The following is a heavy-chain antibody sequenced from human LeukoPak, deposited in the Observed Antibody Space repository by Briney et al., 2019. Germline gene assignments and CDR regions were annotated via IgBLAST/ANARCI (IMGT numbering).Heavy chain of an antibody. CDR1: GGSISSYY. CDR2: IYYSGST. D-gene: IGHD3-22*01. Sequence: SETLSLTCTVSGGSISSYYWSWIRQPPGKGLEWIGYIYYSGSTNYNPSLKSRVTISLDTSKNHFSLKLSSVTAADTAVYYCARGRGYYDSSGHNWFDPWGQGTLVTVSS. V-gene: IGHV4-59*08. CDR3: ARGRGYYDSSGHNWFDP. J-gene: IGHJ5*02.